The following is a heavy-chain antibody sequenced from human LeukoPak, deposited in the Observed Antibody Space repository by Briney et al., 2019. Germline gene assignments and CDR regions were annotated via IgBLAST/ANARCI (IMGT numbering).Heavy chain of an antibody. D-gene: IGHD2-2*01. CDR2: ISGSGGST. Sequence: GGSLRLSCAASGFTFSSYAMSWVRQAPGKGLEWVSAISGSGGSTYYADSVKGRFTISRDNSKNTLYLQMNSLRAEDTAVYYCAEDPGYCSSTSCPPYYYYGMDVWGQGTTVTVSS. CDR3: AEDPGYCSSTSCPPYYYYGMDV. V-gene: IGHV3-23*01. J-gene: IGHJ6*02. CDR1: GFTFSSYA.